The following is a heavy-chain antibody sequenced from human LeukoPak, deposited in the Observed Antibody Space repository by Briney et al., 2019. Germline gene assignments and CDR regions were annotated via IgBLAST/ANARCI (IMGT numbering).Heavy chain of an antibody. CDR2: VYHSGST. D-gene: IGHD3-16*02. J-gene: IGHJ4*02. CDR3: ARHSYDDEGGSYRCDFDF. V-gene: IGHV4-59*08. CDR1: GGSISSYF. Sequence: SETLSLTCTVSGGSISSYFWSWIRQPPGKGLEWIGYVYHSGSTNYNPSLKSRVIISVDTSKNQFSLKLSSVTAADTAVYYCARHSYDDEGGSYRCDFDFWGQGTLVTVSS.